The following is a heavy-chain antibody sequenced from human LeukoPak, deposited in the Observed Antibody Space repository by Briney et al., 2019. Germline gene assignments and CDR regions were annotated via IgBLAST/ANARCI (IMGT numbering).Heavy chain of an antibody. CDR1: GFTFSDYG. CDR3: ARRYSYGTIDY. D-gene: IGHD5-18*01. CDR2: IWYDGSNK. V-gene: IGHV3-33*08. Sequence: GGSLRLSCAASGFTFSDYGMHWVRQASGKGLEWVAVIWYDGSNKYYADSVKGRFTISRDNSKNTLYLQMNSLRAEDTAVYYCARRYSYGTIDYWGQGTLVTVSS. J-gene: IGHJ4*02.